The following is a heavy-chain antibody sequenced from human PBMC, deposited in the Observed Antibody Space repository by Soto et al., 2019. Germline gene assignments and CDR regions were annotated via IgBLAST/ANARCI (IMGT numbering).Heavy chain of an antibody. CDR1: GFTFRSYA. CDR3: AKEPVGPDWYFDL. CDR2: ISGGGIST. V-gene: IGHV3-23*01. Sequence: DVQLLESGGGLVQPGGSLRLSFAASGFTFRSYAMSWVRQARGKGLEWVSGISGGGISTHYADSVKGRFTVSRDNSTNKLYMQMHSLRAEDTGDYDCAKEPVGPDWYFDLWGRGTLVTVSS. J-gene: IGHJ2*01.